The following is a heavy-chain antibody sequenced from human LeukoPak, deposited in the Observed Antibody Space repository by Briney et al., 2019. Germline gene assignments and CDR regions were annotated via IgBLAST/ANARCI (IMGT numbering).Heavy chain of an antibody. CDR3: AKHYHGSGSYYPTNFDY. J-gene: IGHJ4*02. CDR1: GFTFSSNG. Sequence: PGGSLRLSCVASGFTFSSNGMHWVRQAPGKGLEWVTFIQYDGNNKYYADSVKGRFTISRDNSKNTLYLQMNSLRAEDTAVYYCAKHYHGSGSYYPTNFDYWGQGTLVTVSS. V-gene: IGHV3-30*02. D-gene: IGHD3-10*01. CDR2: IQYDGNNK.